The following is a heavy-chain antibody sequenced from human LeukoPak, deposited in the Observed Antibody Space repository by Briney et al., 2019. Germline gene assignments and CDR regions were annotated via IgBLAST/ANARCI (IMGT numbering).Heavy chain of an antibody. D-gene: IGHD4-17*01. Sequence: ASVKVSCKASGYTFTSYAMNWVRQAPGQGLEWMGWINTNTGNPTYAQGFTGRFVFSLDTSVSTAYLQISSLKAEDTAVYYCARVRADDYGDPHDAFDIWGQGTMVTVSS. CDR1: GYTFTSYA. J-gene: IGHJ3*02. V-gene: IGHV7-4-1*02. CDR3: ARVRADDYGDPHDAFDI. CDR2: INTNTGNP.